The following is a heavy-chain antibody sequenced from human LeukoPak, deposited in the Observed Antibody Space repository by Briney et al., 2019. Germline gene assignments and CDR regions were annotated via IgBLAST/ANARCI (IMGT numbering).Heavy chain of an antibody. D-gene: IGHD6-13*01. CDR3: ARASSIAAAGFDY. J-gene: IGHJ4*02. CDR1: GYSFTSYW. Sequence: GESLKISCKGSGYSFTSYWIGWVRQMPGKGLEWMGIIYPGDSDTRYSPSFQGQVTISADKSISTAYLRWSSLKASDTAMYYCARASSIAAAGFDYWGQGTLVTVSP. CDR2: IYPGDSDT. V-gene: IGHV5-51*01.